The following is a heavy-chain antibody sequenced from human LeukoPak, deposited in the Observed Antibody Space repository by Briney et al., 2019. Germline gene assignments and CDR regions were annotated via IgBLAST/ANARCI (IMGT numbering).Heavy chain of an antibody. Sequence: ASVKVSCKASGYTFTGYYMHWVRQAPGQGLEWMGWISAYNGNTNYAQKLQGRVTMTTDTSTSTAYMELRSLRSDDTAVYYCARDGYSSSWYYFDYWGQGTLVTVSS. CDR3: ARDGYSSSWYYFDY. D-gene: IGHD6-13*01. V-gene: IGHV1-18*04. J-gene: IGHJ4*02. CDR1: GYTFTGYY. CDR2: ISAYNGNT.